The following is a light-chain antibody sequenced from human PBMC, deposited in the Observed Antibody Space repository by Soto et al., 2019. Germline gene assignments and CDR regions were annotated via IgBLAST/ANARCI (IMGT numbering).Light chain of an antibody. CDR3: QQSYSIPHT. CDR2: AAS. V-gene: IGKV1-39*01. Sequence: DIQMTQSPSSLSASVGDRVTITCRASQSISSYLNWYQQKPGKAPKLLIYAASSLQSGVPSRFSGSGSGTDFTLTISSLQPEDFAAYYCQQSYSIPHTFGRGTKLEIK. J-gene: IGKJ2*01. CDR1: QSISSY.